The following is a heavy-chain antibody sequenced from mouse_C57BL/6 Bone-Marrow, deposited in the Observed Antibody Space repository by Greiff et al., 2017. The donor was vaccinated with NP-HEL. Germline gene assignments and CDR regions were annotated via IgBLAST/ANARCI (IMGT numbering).Heavy chain of an antibody. Sequence: EVQLQQSGGDLVKPGGSLKLSCAASGFTFSSYGMSWVRQTPDKRLEWVATISSGGSYTYYPDSVKGRFTISRDNAKNTLYLQMSSLKSEDTAMYYCARGTGYFDVWGTGTTVTVSS. CDR1: GFTFSSYG. V-gene: IGHV5-6*01. CDR2: ISSGGSYT. J-gene: IGHJ1*03. CDR3: ARGTGYFDV. D-gene: IGHD3-3*01.